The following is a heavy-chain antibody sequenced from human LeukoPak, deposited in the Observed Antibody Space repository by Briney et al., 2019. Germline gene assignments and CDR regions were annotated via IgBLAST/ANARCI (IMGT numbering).Heavy chain of an antibody. CDR2: IYSGGSI. CDR3: ARVVVAALDY. CDR1: GFTVSSNY. J-gene: IGHJ4*02. D-gene: IGHD2-15*01. V-gene: IGHV3-53*01. Sequence: GSLRLSCAASGFTVSSNYMSWVRQAPGKGLEWVSVIYSGGSIYYADSVKGRFTISRDNSKNTLYLQMNSLRAEDTAVYYCARVVVAALDYWGQGTLVTVSS.